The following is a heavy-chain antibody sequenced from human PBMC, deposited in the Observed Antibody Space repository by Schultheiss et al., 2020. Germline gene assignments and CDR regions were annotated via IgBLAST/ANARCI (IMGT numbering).Heavy chain of an antibody. V-gene: IGHV4-34*01. D-gene: IGHD3-10*01. Sequence: SETLSLTCAVYGGSFSGYYWCWICQPPGKGLEWIGEINHSGSTNYNPSLKIRVTISVDTSKNQFSLKLSSVTAADTAVYYCARGALWFGEFFDYWGQGTLVTVSS. CDR2: INHSGST. CDR1: GGSFSGYY. J-gene: IGHJ4*02. CDR3: ARGALWFGEFFDY.